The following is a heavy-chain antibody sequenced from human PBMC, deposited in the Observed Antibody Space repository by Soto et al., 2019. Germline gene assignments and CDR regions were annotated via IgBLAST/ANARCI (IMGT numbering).Heavy chain of an antibody. V-gene: IGHV4-59*01. J-gene: IGHJ4*02. D-gene: IGHD4-17*01. CDR3: ASWSAYGDAFGY. CDR2: IYYSGST. CDR1: GGSISSYY. Sequence: SEPLSLTCTVSGGSISSYYWSWIRQPPGKGLEWIGYIYYSGSTNYNPSLKSRVTISVDTSKNQFSLKLSSVTAADTAVYYCASWSAYGDAFGYWGQGTLVTVSS.